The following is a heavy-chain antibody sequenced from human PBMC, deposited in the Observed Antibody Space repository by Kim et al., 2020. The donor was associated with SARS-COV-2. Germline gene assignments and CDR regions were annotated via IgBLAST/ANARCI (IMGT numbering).Heavy chain of an antibody. J-gene: IGHJ4*02. Sequence: GGSLRLSCAASEFTFSNFALNWVRQAPGKGLEWVAAISGSGGSTYYADSVKGRFTISRDNSKNTLYLQMNSLRVEDTAVYHCAKDDRGAYDSTGYYWGYYFDYWGQGALVTVSS. V-gene: IGHV3-23*01. CDR3: AKDDRGAYDSTGYYWGYYFDY. D-gene: IGHD3-22*01. CDR2: ISGSGGST. CDR1: EFTFSNFA.